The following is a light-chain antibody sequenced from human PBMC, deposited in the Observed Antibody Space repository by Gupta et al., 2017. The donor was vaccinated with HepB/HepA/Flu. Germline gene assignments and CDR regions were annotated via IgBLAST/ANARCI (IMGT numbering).Light chain of an antibody. V-gene: IGKV1-39*01. CDR2: AAS. CDR1: QSISSY. J-gene: IGKJ1*01. CDR3: QQRDSTPRT. Sequence: DIQMTQSPSSLSASVGDRVTITCRASQSISSYLNWYQQKPGKVPKLLIYAASSLQSGVPSRFSGSGSGTDFTLTISSLQPEDFATYYCQQRDSTPRTFGQGTKVEIK.